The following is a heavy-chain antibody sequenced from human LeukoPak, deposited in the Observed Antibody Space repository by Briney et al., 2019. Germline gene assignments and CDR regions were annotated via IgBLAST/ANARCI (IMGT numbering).Heavy chain of an antibody. D-gene: IGHD3-16*02. CDR2: INHSGST. J-gene: IGHJ5*02. CDR1: GGSFSGYY. CDR3: AREGVGDYVWGSYLNWFDP. Sequence: SETLSLTCAVYGGSFSGYYWNWIRQPPGKGLARIGEINHSGSTNYNPYLKSRVTISVDTSKNQFSLKLSSVTAADTAVYYCAREGVGDYVWGSYLNWFDPWGQGTLVTVSS. V-gene: IGHV4-34*01.